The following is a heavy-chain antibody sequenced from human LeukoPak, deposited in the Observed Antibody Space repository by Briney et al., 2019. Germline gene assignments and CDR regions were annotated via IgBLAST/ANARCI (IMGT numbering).Heavy chain of an antibody. CDR3: ARAQLGASNWFDP. J-gene: IGHJ5*02. Sequence: GYIYYSGTTNYTPSLKSRVTISVDTSKNQFSLKLSSVTAADTAVYYCARAQLGASNWFDPWGQGTLVTVSS. V-gene: IGHV4-59*01. CDR2: IYYSGTT. D-gene: IGHD7-27*01.